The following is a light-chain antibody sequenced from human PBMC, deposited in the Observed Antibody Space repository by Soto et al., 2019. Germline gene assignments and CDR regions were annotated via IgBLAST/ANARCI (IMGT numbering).Light chain of an antibody. J-gene: IGKJ2*01. CDR3: QQSYRSPYT. V-gene: IGKV1-39*01. CDR1: QSINIY. CDR2: GAS. Sequence: IQMTQSPSSLSASVGDRVTVTCRASQSINIYLNWYQQKPGKAPTLLIYGASSLQSGVPSRFSGGGSRTDFTLTISNLQPEDFATYYCQQSYRSPYTFGQGTKLEIK.